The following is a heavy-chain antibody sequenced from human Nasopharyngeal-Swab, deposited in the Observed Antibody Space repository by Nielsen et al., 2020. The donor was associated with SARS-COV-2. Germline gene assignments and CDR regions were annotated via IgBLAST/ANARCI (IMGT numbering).Heavy chain of an antibody. D-gene: IGHD4-11*01. CDR2: INHSGST. V-gene: IGHV4-34*01. Sequence: SETLSLTCAVYGGSFSGYYWSWIRQPPGKGLEWIGEINHSGSTNYNPSLQSRVTISVDTSKNQFSLKLSSVTAADTAVYYCARHDYSNYNWGQGTLVTVSS. J-gene: IGHJ4*02. CDR1: GGSFSGYY. CDR3: ARHDYSNYN.